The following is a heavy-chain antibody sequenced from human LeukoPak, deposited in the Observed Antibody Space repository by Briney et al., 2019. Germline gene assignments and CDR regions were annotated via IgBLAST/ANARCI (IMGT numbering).Heavy chain of an antibody. CDR2: IYYSGST. J-gene: IGHJ4*02. CDR3: ARQHRGYYDSSGYYYDY. CDR1: GGSISSSSYY. V-gene: IGHV4-39*01. D-gene: IGHD3-22*01. Sequence: PSETLSLTCTVSGGSISSSSYYWGWIRQPPGKGLEWIGSIYYSGSTYYNPSLKSRVTISVDTSKNQFSLKRSSVTAADTAVYYCARQHRGYYDSSGYYYDYWGQGTPVTVSS.